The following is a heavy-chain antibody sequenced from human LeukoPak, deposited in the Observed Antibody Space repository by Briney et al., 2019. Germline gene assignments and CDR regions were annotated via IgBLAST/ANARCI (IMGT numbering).Heavy chain of an antibody. V-gene: IGHV1-2*04. CDR1: GYTLTGYY. D-gene: IGHD5-18*01. CDR3: AGTKHPSYGSNFDY. Sequence: GASVKVSCKASGYTLTGYYMHWVRQAPGQGLEWMGWINPNSGGTNYAQKFQGWVTMTRAKSISTAYMELSRLRSDDTAVYYCAGTKHPSYGSNFDYWGQGTLVTVSS. CDR2: INPNSGGT. J-gene: IGHJ4*02.